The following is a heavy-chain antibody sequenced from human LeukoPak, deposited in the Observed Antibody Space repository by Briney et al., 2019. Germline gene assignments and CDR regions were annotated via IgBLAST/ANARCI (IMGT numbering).Heavy chain of an antibody. Sequence: GESLKISRKGSEYSFTTYWIAWVRQTPGRGLEWMGIIYPGDSDTRYSPSFQGQVTISGDKSISTAYLQWSSLKASDSAMYYCARVRYSTTWHRAFFDYWGQGTLVTVSS. J-gene: IGHJ4*02. CDR3: ARVRYSTTWHRAFFDY. D-gene: IGHD1-1*01. CDR1: EYSFTTYW. CDR2: IYPGDSDT. V-gene: IGHV5-51*01.